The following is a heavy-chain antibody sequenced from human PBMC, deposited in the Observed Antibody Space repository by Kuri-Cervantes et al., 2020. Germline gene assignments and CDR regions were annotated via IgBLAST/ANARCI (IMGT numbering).Heavy chain of an antibody. J-gene: IGHJ4*02. CDR1: GGSLSSSSYY. D-gene: IGHD3-3*01. Sequence: GSLRPSCTVPGGSLSSSSYYWCWIRQPPGKGLEWIGSIYYSGSTYYNPSLKSRVTISVDTSKNQFSLKLSSVTAADTAVYYCARGSIPGSGYYTEYYFDYWGQGTLVTVSS. V-gene: IGHV4-39*07. CDR3: ARGSIPGSGYYTEYYFDY. CDR2: IYYSGST.